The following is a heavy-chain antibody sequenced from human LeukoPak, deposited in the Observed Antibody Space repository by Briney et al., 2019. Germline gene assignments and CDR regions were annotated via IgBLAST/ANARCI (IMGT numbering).Heavy chain of an antibody. Sequence: SETLSLTCTVSGGSISSSSYYWGWIRQPPGKGLEWIGSIYYSGSTYYNPSLKSRVTISVDTSKIQFSLKLSSVTAADTAVYYCARDSEYCSSTSCLNWFDPWGQGTLVTVSS. J-gene: IGHJ5*02. V-gene: IGHV4-39*07. D-gene: IGHD2-2*01. CDR3: ARDSEYCSSTSCLNWFDP. CDR2: IYYSGST. CDR1: GGSISSSSYY.